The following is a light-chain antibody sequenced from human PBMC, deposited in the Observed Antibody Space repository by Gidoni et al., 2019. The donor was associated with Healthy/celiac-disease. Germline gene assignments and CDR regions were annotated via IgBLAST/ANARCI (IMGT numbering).Light chain of an antibody. CDR1: QGISNY. Sequence: DIQMTQSPSSLSASVGDRVTITCRASQGISNYLAWYQQKPGKVPSRFSGSGSGTDFTLTISSLHPEDVATYYCQRYNSAPPWTFGQGTKVEIK. CDR3: QRYNSAPPWT. V-gene: IGKV1-27*01. J-gene: IGKJ1*01.